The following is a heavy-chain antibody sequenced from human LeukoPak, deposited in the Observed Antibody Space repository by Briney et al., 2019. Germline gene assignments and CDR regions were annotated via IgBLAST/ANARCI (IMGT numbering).Heavy chain of an antibody. CDR3: VRYCTGDSCFPFDY. V-gene: IGHV4-39*01. CDR1: GGSISSSSYY. J-gene: IGHJ4*02. D-gene: IGHD2-15*01. CDR2: IYYSGST. Sequence: PSETLSLTCTVSGGSISSSSYYWGWIRQPPGTGLEWIGSIYYSGSTYYNPSLKSRVTISVDTSKNQYSLRLSSVTAADTALYYCVRYCTGDSCFPFDYWGPGTLVTVSS.